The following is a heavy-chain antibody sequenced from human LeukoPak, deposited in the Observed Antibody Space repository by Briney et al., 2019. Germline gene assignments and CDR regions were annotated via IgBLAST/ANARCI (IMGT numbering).Heavy chain of an antibody. CDR3: AREVIVGAPPDY. Sequence: SETLSLTCTVSGGSISSYYWSWIRQPPGKGLEWIGYIYYSGSTNYNPSLKSRVTISVDTSKNQFSLKLSSVTAADTAVYYCAREVIVGAPPDYWGQGTLVTVSS. CDR2: IYYSGST. CDR1: GGSISSYY. J-gene: IGHJ4*02. D-gene: IGHD1-26*01. V-gene: IGHV4-59*01.